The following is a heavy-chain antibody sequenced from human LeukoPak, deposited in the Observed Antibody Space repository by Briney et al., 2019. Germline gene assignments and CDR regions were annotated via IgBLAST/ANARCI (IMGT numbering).Heavy chain of an antibody. J-gene: IGHJ4*02. CDR3: ARDSPDIVVVPAATGSFDY. CDR2: ISSSSSYI. V-gene: IGHV3-21*01. CDR1: GFTFSSYS. D-gene: IGHD2-2*01. Sequence: GGSLRLSCAASGFTFSSYSMNWVRQAPGKGLEWVSSISSSSSYIYYADSVKGRFTISRDNAKNSLYLQMNSLRAEDTAVYYCARDSPDIVVVPAATGSFDYWGQGTLVTVSS.